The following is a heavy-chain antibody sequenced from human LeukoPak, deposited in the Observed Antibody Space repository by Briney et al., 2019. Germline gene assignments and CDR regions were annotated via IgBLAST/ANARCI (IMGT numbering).Heavy chain of an antibody. CDR3: AKDRSRDLVAGYNWFDP. CDR2: IRYDGSNK. D-gene: IGHD5-12*01. J-gene: IGHJ5*02. V-gene: IGHV3-30*02. Sequence: PGGSLRLSCAASGFTFSSYGMHWVRQAPGKGLEWVAFIRYDGSNKYYTDSVKGRFTISRDNSKNTLYLQMNSLRAEDTAVYYCAKDRSRDLVAGYNWFDPWGQGTLVIVSS. CDR1: GFTFSSYG.